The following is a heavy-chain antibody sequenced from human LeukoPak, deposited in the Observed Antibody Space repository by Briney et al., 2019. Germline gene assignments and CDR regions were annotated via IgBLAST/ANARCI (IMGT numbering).Heavy chain of an antibody. Sequence: GASVKVSCKASGYTFTSYDINWVRQATGQGLEWMGWINPNSGGTNYAQKFQGRVTMTRDTSISTAYMELSRLRSDDTAVYYCARDHSVAARPGDYWGQGTLVTVSS. J-gene: IGHJ4*02. V-gene: IGHV1-2*02. CDR1: GYTFTSYD. D-gene: IGHD6-6*01. CDR2: INPNSGGT. CDR3: ARDHSVAARPGDY.